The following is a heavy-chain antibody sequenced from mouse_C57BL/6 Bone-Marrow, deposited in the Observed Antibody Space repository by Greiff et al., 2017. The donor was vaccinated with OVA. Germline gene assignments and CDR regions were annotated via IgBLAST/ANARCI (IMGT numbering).Heavy chain of an antibody. D-gene: IGHD2-4*01. J-gene: IGHJ1*03. CDR1: GYTFTDYY. CDR3: ARCIYYDYDEDWYFDV. CDR2: INPNNGGT. V-gene: IGHV1-26*01. Sequence: VQLQQSGPELVKPGASVKISCKASGYTFTDYYMNWVKQSHGKSLEWIGDINPNNGGTSYNQKFKGKATLTVDKSSSTAYMELRSLTSEDSAVYYCARCIYYDYDEDWYFDVWGTGTTVTVSS.